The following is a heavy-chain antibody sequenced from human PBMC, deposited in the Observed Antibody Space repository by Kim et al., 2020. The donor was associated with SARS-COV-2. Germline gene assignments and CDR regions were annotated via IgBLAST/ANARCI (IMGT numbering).Heavy chain of an antibody. CDR2: IYYTGTT. CDR3: ARGGSWFYYFDS. Sequence: SETLSLTCTVSGGSISTYYWSWVRQPPGKGLEWFGYIYYTGTTKYNPSLKSRVTISVDTSTNQFSLKLTSVTAADTAVYYCARGGSWFYYFDSWGQGTQVTVSS. CDR1: GGSISTYY. V-gene: IGHV4-59*01. D-gene: IGHD3-10*01. J-gene: IGHJ4*02.